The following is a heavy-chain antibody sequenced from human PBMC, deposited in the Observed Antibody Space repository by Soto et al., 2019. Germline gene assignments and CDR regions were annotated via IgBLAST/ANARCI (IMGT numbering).Heavy chain of an antibody. D-gene: IGHD5-18*01. CDR1: GFTFSSYS. CDR3: ARGGDTAMVKWRWFDP. CDR2: ISSSSSYI. J-gene: IGHJ5*02. Sequence: EVQLVESGGGLVKPGGSLRLSCAASGFTFSSYSMNWVRQAPGKGLEWVSSISSSSSYIYYADSVKGRFTISRDNAKNSLYLQMNSLRAEDTAVYYCARGGDTAMVKWRWFDPWGQGTLVTVSS. V-gene: IGHV3-21*01.